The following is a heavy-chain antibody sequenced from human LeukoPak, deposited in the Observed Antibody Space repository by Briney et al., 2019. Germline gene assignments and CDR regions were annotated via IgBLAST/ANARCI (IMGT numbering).Heavy chain of an antibody. CDR2: ISGSGGST. J-gene: IGHJ4*02. D-gene: IGHD1-26*01. CDR3: AKNREGATKRPPFDY. V-gene: IGHV3-23*01. CDR1: GFTFSSYA. Sequence: PGGSLRLSCAASGFTFSSYAMSWVRQAPGKGLEWVSAISGSGGSTYYADSVKGRFTISRDNSKNTLYLQMNSLRAEDTAVYYCAKNREGATKRPPFDYWGQGTLVTVSS.